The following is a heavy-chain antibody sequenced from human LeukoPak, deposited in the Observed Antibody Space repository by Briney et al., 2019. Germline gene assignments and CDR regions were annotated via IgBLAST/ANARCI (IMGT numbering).Heavy chain of an antibody. CDR1: GGSIRSSYYY. V-gene: IGHV4-39*07. CDR3: ARGPLLNITMIVVRPLDY. J-gene: IGHJ4*02. Sequence: PSETLSLTCTVSGGSIRSSYYYWSWIRQPPGKGLEWIGEINHSGSTNYNPSLKSRVTISVDTSKNQFSLKLSSVTAADTAVYYCARGPLLNITMIVVRPLDYWGQGTLVTVSS. D-gene: IGHD3-22*01. CDR2: INHSGST.